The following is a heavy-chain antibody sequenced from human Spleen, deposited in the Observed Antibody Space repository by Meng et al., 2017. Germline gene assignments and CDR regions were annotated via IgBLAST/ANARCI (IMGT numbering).Heavy chain of an antibody. CDR1: GGSVGDYY. CDR3: ATLGTTVDS. V-gene: IGHV4-34*01. CDR2: VNLSGTA. Sequence: QGPLQHWGAGLLKPSETLSLSCAGSGGSVGDYYCRWVRQPPGKGLEWIGEVNLSGTANNSPSLKSRVTIAADTSKNHISLNLTSVTAADTAVYYCATLGTTVDSWGQGTLVTVSS. D-gene: IGHD1-14*01. J-gene: IGHJ4*02.